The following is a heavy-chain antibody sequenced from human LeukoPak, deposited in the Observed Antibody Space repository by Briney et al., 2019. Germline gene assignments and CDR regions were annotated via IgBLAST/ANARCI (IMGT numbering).Heavy chain of an antibody. D-gene: IGHD1-1*01. CDR2: IWYDGSNK. CDR1: GFTFSNHG. J-gene: IGHJ5*02. Sequence: PGGSLRLSCAASGFTFSNHGMHWVRQAPGKGLEWVALIWYDGSNKEYAESVKGRFTISRDNSKNTLYLQMNSLRDEDTAVYYCARDQGTSTTAPKRKGRFDPWGQGTLGTVSS. CDR3: ARDQGTSTTAPKRKGRFDP. V-gene: IGHV3-33*01.